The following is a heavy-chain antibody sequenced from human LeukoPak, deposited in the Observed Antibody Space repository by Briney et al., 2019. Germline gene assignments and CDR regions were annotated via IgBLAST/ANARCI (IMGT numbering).Heavy chain of an antibody. CDR2: ISNDGTDK. Sequence: GGSLRLSCAASGFSFSSRGVHWVRQAPGKGLEWVAFISNDGTDKYYADSVKGRFTVSRDNSKSMLYLQIDSVSADDTALYYCAKEADYDIPTGYAPSYFHYWGQGTLVTVSS. J-gene: IGHJ4*02. CDR3: AKEADYDIPTGYAPSYFHY. D-gene: IGHD3-9*01. CDR1: GFSFSSRG. V-gene: IGHV3-30*18.